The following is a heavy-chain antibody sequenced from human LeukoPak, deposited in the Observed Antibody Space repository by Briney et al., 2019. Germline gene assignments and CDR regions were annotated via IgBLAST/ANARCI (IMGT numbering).Heavy chain of an antibody. V-gene: IGHV3-30*18. J-gene: IGHJ4*02. Sequence: GGSLRLSCAASGFTFSSYGMHWVRQAPGKGLEWVAVISYDGSNQYYADSVKGRFTISRDNSKNTLYLQMNSLRAEDTAVYYCAKDPGCYYGSGSYDYWGQGTLVTVSS. CDR3: AKDPGCYYGSGSYDY. CDR2: ISYDGSNQ. D-gene: IGHD3-10*01. CDR1: GFTFSSYG.